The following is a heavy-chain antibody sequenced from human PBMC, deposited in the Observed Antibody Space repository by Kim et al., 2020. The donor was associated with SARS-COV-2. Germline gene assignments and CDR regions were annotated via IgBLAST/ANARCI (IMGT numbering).Heavy chain of an antibody. CDR3: ARGNYLPKPGLLGITMVRGVTQFDY. D-gene: IGHD3-10*01. Sequence: ASVKVSCKASGYTFTSYAMHWVRQAPGQRLEWMGWINAGNGNTKYSQKFQGRVTITRDTSASTAYMELSSLRSEDTAVYYCARGNYLPKPGLLGITMVRGVTQFDYWGQGTLVTVSS. CDR1: GYTFTSYA. V-gene: IGHV1-3*01. J-gene: IGHJ4*02. CDR2: INAGNGNT.